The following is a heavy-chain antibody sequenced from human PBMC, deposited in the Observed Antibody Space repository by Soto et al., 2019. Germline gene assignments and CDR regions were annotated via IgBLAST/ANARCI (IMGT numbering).Heavy chain of an antibody. D-gene: IGHD6-13*01. CDR2: ISGSGGST. V-gene: IGHV3-23*01. Sequence: PGGSLRLSCAASGFTFSSYSMNWVRQAPGKGLEWVSVISGSGGSTYYADSVKGRFTISRDNSKNTLYLQMNSLRAEDTAVYYCARRGPGTYFDYWGQGTLVTVSS. CDR3: ARRGPGTYFDY. CDR1: GFTFSSYS. J-gene: IGHJ4*02.